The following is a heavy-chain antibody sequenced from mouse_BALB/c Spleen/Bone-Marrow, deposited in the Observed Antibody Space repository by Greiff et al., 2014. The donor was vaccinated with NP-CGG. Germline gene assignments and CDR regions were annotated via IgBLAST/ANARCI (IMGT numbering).Heavy chain of an antibody. CDR2: VNVNGDRT. J-gene: IGHJ3*01. CDR1: GFTFSNYG. V-gene: IGHV5-6-3*01. D-gene: IGHD2-4*01. Sequence: DVQLVESGGGLVQPGGSLKLSCAASGFTFSNYGMSWVRQTPDKRLEMIATVNVNGDRTYHPDSVKGRFTISGDNAKNTLSLQMSSLKSEDTAMYYCARGYDYSSWFAYWGQGTLVTVSA. CDR3: ARGYDYSSWFAY.